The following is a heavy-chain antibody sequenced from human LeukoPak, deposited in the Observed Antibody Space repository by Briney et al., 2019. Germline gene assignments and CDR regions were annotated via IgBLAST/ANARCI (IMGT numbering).Heavy chain of an antibody. CDR2: INPNSGGT. CDR1: GYTFTDYY. CDR3: ARGSANHYYMDV. Sequence: ASVKVSCKASGYTFTDYYMHWVRQTPGQGLEWMGWINPNSGGTNYAQKFQGRVIMTRDTSISTAYMELSRLRSDDTALYYCARGSANHYYMDVWGKGTTVTVSS. V-gene: IGHV1-2*02. J-gene: IGHJ6*03. D-gene: IGHD1-14*01.